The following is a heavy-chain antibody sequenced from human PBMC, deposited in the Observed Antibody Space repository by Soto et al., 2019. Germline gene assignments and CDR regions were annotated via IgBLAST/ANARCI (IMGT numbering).Heavy chain of an antibody. D-gene: IGHD5-12*01. V-gene: IGHV3-23*01. CDR2: ISGSGGST. Sequence: GGSLRLSCAASGFTFSSYAMSWVRQAPGKGLEWVSAISGSGGSTYYADSVKGRFTISRDNSKNTLYLQMNSLRAEDTAVYYCANYFSGYDDYGSWYWGQGTLVTVSS. CDR1: GFTFSSYA. J-gene: IGHJ4*02. CDR3: ANYFSGYDDYGSWY.